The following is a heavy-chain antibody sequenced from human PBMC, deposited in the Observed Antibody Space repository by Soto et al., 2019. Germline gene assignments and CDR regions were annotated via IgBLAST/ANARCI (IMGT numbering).Heavy chain of an antibody. CDR1: GGSISTNYDY. Sequence: SETLSLTCTVSGGSISTNYDYWGWIRQSPGKGLEWIGSFYYSGITYYNPSLKSRVTTSVDTSKNQFSLKLSSVTAADTAIYYCARDWGPYWFDSWGQGILVTVSS. J-gene: IGHJ5*01. V-gene: IGHV4-39*02. D-gene: IGHD3-16*01. CDR3: ARDWGPYWFDS. CDR2: FYYSGIT.